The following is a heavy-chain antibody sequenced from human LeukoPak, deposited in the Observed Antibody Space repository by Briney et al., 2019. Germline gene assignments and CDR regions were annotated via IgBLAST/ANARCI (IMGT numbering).Heavy chain of an antibody. J-gene: IGHJ3*01. CDR2: IYNSGSN. CDR1: GGSISSHY. V-gene: IGHV4-59*08. CDR3: ARDDYGVFDAFDV. Sequence: SETLSLTCTVSGGSISSHYWSCIRQPPGKGLEGIGYIYNSGSNNYNPSLKSRVTISLDTSKNQFSLHLTSVTAADTAVYFCARDDYGVFDAFDVWGQGTVVTVSS. D-gene: IGHD3-16*01.